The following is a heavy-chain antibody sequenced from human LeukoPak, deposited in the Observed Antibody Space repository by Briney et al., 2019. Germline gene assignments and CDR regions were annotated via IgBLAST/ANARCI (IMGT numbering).Heavy chain of an antibody. CDR2: TYYSGST. D-gene: IGHD5-12*01. CDR3: AGRVATGSMDV. J-gene: IGHJ6*02. Sequence: SETLSLTCSVSGVSITSSTYFWSWIRQPAGKALEWIGYTYYSGSTNYNPSLKSRVSMSADTSKNQFSLNLRSVTAADTAVYYCAGRVATGSMDVWGQGTTVPVSS. CDR1: GVSITSSTYF. V-gene: IGHV4-61*10.